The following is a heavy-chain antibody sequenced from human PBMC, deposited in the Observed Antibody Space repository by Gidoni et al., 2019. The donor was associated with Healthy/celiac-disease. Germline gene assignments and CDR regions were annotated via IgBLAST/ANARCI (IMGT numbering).Heavy chain of an antibody. Sequence: QVQLVESGGGVVQPGRSLRLSCAASGFTFSSYGMHWVRQAPGKGLEWVAVIWYDGSNKYYADSVKGRFTISRDNSKNTLYLQMNSLRAEDTAVYYCARDNVDGDWFDPWGQGTLVTVSS. V-gene: IGHV3-33*01. J-gene: IGHJ5*02. CDR3: ARDNVDGDWFDP. D-gene: IGHD5-12*01. CDR1: GFTFSSYG. CDR2: IWYDGSNK.